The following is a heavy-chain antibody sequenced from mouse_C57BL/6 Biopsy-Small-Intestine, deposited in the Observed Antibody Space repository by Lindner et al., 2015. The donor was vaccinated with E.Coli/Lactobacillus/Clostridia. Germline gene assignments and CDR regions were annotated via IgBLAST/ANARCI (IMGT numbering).Heavy chain of an antibody. CDR1: GFNIKDSL. J-gene: IGHJ2*01. V-gene: IGHV14-2*01. CDR2: IDPEDGET. D-gene: IGHD1-3*01. CDR3: ALLFKGGFDY. Sequence: VQLQESGAELVRPGASVKLSCTASGFNIKDSLMHWVKQRPEQGLEWIGWIDPEDGETKYAPKFQDKATITADTSSNIAYLQLGSLTSEDTAVYYCALLFKGGFDYWGQGTTLTVSS.